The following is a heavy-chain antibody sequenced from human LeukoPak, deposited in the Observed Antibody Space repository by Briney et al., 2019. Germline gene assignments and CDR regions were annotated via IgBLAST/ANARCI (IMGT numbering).Heavy chain of an antibody. J-gene: IGHJ4*02. D-gene: IGHD6-13*01. CDR1: GGTFSSYA. V-gene: IGHV1-18*01. Sequence: ASVKVSCKASGGTFSSYAISWVRQAPGQGLEWMGWISAYNGNTNYAQKLQGRVTMTTDTSASTAYMELRTLRSDDTAVYYCARVHAAAGEGGDYWGQGTLVTASS. CDR3: ARVHAAAGEGGDY. CDR2: ISAYNGNT.